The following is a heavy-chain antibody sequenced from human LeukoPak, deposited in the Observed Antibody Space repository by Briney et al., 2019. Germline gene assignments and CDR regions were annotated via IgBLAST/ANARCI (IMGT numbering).Heavy chain of an antibody. V-gene: IGHV3-30*18. CDR2: ISYDGSNK. CDR1: GFTFSSYG. J-gene: IGHJ4*02. CDR3: AKAGLLWFGELFY. Sequence: GGSLRLSCAASGFTFSSYGMHWVRQAPGKGLEWVAVISYDGSNKYYADSVKGRFTISRDNSKNTLYLQMNSLRAEDTAVYYCAKAGLLWFGELFYWGQGTLVTVSS. D-gene: IGHD3-10*01.